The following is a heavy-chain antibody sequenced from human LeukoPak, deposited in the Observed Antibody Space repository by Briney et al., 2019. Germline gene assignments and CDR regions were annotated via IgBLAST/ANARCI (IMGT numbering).Heavy chain of an antibody. J-gene: IGHJ6*03. CDR3: ARTVDCGGDCRYYYYYMDV. D-gene: IGHD2-21*02. Sequence: GGSLRLSCAASGFTFSSYSMNWVRQAPGKGLEWVSYISSSSSTIYYADSVKGRFTISRDNAKNSLYLQMNSLRAEDTAVYYCARTVDCGGDCRYYYYYMDVWGKGTTVTISS. CDR1: GFTFSSYS. V-gene: IGHV3-48*04. CDR2: ISSSSSTI.